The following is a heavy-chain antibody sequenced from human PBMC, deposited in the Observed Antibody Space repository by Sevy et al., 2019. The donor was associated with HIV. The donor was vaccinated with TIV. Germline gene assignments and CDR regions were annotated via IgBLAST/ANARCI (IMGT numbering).Heavy chain of an antibody. Sequence: ASMKVSCKASGGTFSSYAISWVRQAPGQGLEWMGGIIPIFGTANNAQKFQGRVTITADKSTSTAYTELSSLRSEDTAVYYCALRGGGWGDIFYYDSMDVWGKGTTVTVSS. J-gene: IGHJ6*03. CDR3: ALRGGGWGDIFYYDSMDV. D-gene: IGHD3-10*01. CDR2: IIPIFGTA. CDR1: GGTFSSYA. V-gene: IGHV1-69*06.